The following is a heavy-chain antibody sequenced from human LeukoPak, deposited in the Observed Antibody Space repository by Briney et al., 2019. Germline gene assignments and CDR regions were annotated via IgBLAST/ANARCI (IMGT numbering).Heavy chain of an antibody. J-gene: IGHJ4*02. V-gene: IGHV3-43*01. CDR1: GFTFGDYT. CDR3: AKARSGWYDETFDY. CDR2: ISWDGGST. D-gene: IGHD6-19*01. Sequence: GGSLRLSCAASGFTFGDYTMHWVRQAPGKGLEWVSLISWDGGSTYYADSVKGRFTISRDNSNSSLYLQMNSLRTEDTALYYCAKARSGWYDETFDYWGQGTLVTVSS.